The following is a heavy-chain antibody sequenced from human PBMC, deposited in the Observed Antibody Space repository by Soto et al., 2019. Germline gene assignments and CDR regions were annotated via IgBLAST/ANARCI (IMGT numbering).Heavy chain of an antibody. D-gene: IGHD3-3*01. CDR2: ISSSSSTL. V-gene: IGHV3-48*02. J-gene: IGHJ5*02. CDR1: GFTFSSYX. Sequence: GGSLRLSCAASGFTFSSYXMNXXRQAPGKGLEWVSXISSSSSTLSYADSVKGRFTISRDNAKNSLYLQMNSLRDEDTAVYYCARETEGTYDFWSGPQSWFDPWGQGTLVTVSS. CDR3: ARETEGTYDFWSGPQSWFDP.